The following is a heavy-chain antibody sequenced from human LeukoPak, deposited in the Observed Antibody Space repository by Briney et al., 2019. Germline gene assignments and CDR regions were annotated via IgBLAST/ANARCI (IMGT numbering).Heavy chain of an antibody. V-gene: IGHV3-23*01. CDR2: ISGSGGST. D-gene: IGHD5-18*01. CDR3: AKDERRYSYGPADY. Sequence: GGSVRLSCAASGCTFSGYAMSWVRQAPGKGLEWVSAISGSGGSTYYADSVKGRFTISRDNSKNTLYLQMNSLRAEDTAVYYCAKDERRYSYGPADYWGQGTLVTASS. CDR1: GCTFSGYA. J-gene: IGHJ4*02.